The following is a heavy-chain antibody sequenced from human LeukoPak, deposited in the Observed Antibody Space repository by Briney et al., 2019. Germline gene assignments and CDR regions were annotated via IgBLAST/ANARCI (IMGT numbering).Heavy chain of an antibody. J-gene: IGHJ5*02. Sequence: PSETLSLTCTVSGGSITSSSYYWGWIRQPPGKGLEWIGSIYYSGSTYYNPSLKSRVTISVDTSKNQFSLKLSSVTAADTAVYYCVRRYLRGLLWFGELNWFDPWGQGTLVTVSS. CDR3: VRRYLRGLLWFGELNWFDP. V-gene: IGHV4-39*01. CDR2: IYYSGST. CDR1: GGSITSSSYY. D-gene: IGHD3-10*01.